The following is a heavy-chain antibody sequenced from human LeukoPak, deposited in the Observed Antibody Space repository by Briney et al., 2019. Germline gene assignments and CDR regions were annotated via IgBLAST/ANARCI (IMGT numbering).Heavy chain of an antibody. J-gene: IGHJ5*02. CDR2: ILNDGSQE. V-gene: IGHV3-33*01. CDR3: ARGSSWYHGWFDP. D-gene: IGHD6-13*01. CDR1: GFTFSSYG. Sequence: GGSLRLSCAASGFTFSSYGMHWVRQAPGKGLEWVAVILNDGSQEKYADSVKGRFTISRDNSKNTLFLQMNSLRAEDTAVYYCARGSSWYHGWFDPWGQGTLVTVSS.